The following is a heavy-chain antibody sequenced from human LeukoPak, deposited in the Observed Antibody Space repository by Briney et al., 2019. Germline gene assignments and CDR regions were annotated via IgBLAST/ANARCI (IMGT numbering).Heavy chain of an antibody. Sequence: GGSLRLSCAASGFTFSTYTMNWVRQAPGKGLEWVSSISSSSSYIYYADSVKGRFTISRDNAKNSLYLQMNSLRAEDTAVYYCARDDDYYMDVWGKGTTVTVSS. CDR2: ISSSSSYI. V-gene: IGHV3-21*01. CDR3: ARDDDYYMDV. J-gene: IGHJ6*03. CDR1: GFTFSTYT.